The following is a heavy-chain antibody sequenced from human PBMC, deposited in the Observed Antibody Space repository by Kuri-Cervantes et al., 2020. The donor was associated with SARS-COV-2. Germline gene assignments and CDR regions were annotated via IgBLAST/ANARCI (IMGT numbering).Heavy chain of an antibody. D-gene: IGHD3-3*02. Sequence: GPLRLSCTVSGGSISSYYWSWIRQPPGKGLEWIGYIYYSGSTNYNPSLKSRVTISVDTSKNQFSLKLSSVTAADTAVYYCARGRVGFLEWLENYYYYGMDVWGQGTTVTVSS. CDR2: IYYSGST. J-gene: IGHJ6*02. V-gene: IGHV4-59*01. CDR1: GGSISSYY. CDR3: ARGRVGFLEWLENYYYYGMDV.